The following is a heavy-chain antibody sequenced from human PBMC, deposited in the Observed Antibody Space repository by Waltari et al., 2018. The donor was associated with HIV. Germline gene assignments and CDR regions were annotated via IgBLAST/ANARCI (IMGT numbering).Heavy chain of an antibody. D-gene: IGHD3-22*01. CDR1: GGSISSYY. J-gene: IGHJ3*02. CDR2: IYYSGST. V-gene: IGHV4-59*01. CDR3: ARDVGGVDYYDSSGYGDAFDI. Sequence: QVQLQESGPGLVKPSETLSLTCTVSGGSISSYYWSWIRQPPGKGLEWIGYIYYSGSTNYNPSLKSRVTISVDTSKNQFSLKLSSVTAADTAVYYCARDVGGVDYYDSSGYGDAFDIWGQGTMVTVSS.